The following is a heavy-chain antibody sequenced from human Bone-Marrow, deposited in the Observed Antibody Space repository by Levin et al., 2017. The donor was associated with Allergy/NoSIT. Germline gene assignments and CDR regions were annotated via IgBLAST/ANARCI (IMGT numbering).Heavy chain of an antibody. CDR2: INESGGT. V-gene: IGHV4-34*01. CDR3: TRNNWFDP. CDR1: GGSISGHH. Sequence: SETLSLTCAVYGGSISGHHWSWIRQPPGKGLEWIGEINESGGTKYNPSLGSRVTISVDTSKNQYSVRLTSVTAADTAVYYCTRNNWFDPWGRGTLVTVSS. J-gene: IGHJ5*02.